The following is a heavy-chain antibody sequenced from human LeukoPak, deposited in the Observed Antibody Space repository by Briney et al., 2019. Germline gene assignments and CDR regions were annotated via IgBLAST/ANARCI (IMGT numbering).Heavy chain of an antibody. V-gene: IGHV4-39*07. Sequence: SETLSLTCTVSGGSISSSSYYWGWIRQPPGKGLECIGSIYYSGSTYYNPSLKSRVTISVDTSKNQFSLKLSSVTAADTAVYFCARGPYSYDSSGAFDIWGQGTMVTVSS. CDR3: ARGPYSYDSSGAFDI. D-gene: IGHD3-22*01. J-gene: IGHJ3*02. CDR1: GGSISSSSYY. CDR2: IYYSGST.